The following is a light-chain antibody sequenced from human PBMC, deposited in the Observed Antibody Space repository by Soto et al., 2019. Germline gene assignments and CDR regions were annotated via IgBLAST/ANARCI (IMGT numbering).Light chain of an antibody. CDR3: QQYISSPLT. CDR1: QSISSW. CDR2: KAS. Sequence: DIHMTQSPSTLSASVGDRVTITCRASQSISSWLTWYQQKPGKAPKLLIYKASSLEGGVPSRFSGSGSGTEFTLTISSLQPEDFAVYYCQQYISSPLTFGQGTKVDIK. J-gene: IGKJ1*01. V-gene: IGKV1-5*03.